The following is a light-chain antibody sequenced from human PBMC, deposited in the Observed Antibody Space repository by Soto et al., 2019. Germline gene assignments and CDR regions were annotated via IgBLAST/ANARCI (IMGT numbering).Light chain of an antibody. CDR2: WAS. CDR3: QQDYTPPGT. J-gene: IGKJ2*01. Sequence: DIVMTQSPDSLTVSLGERATINCKSSQSLLYSSNNKNYVAWYQHKPGQPPRLLIYWASTRESGVPDRFSGSGSGTDFTLAISVLQAEDVAVYYCQQDYTPPGTFGQGTKLEIK. V-gene: IGKV4-1*01. CDR1: QSLLYSSNNKNY.